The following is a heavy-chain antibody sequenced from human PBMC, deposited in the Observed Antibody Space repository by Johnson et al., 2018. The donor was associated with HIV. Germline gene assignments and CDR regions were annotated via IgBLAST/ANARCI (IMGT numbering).Heavy chain of an antibody. Sequence: QLVESGGGVVRPGGSLRLSCAASGFTFDDYGMSWVRQAPGKGLEWVSGFSWNGGSIGYADSVRGRFTISRDNAKNSLYLQMNSLRAEDTALYYCARERGSFEYSNSYAFDIWGQGTMVTVSS. CDR2: FSWNGGSI. CDR3: ARERGSFEYSNSYAFDI. CDR1: GFTFDDYG. V-gene: IGHV3-20*04. J-gene: IGHJ3*02. D-gene: IGHD6-6*01.